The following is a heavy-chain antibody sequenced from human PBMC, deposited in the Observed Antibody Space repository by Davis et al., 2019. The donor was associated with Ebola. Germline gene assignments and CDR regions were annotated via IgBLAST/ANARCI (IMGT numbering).Heavy chain of an antibody. CDR3: VRDWSGY. Sequence: ASVKVSCKASGYTFTSYGISWVRQAPGQGLEWMGWISTNNGNTNYAQKFQDRVTMTTDTSTSTVYMELRSLRSDDTAVYYCVRDWSGYWGQGTLVTVSS. J-gene: IGHJ4*02. CDR2: ISTNNGNT. V-gene: IGHV1-18*01. CDR1: GYTFTSYG. D-gene: IGHD3-3*01.